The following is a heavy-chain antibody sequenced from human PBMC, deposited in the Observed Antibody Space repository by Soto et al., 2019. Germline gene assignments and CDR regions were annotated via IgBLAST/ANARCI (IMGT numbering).Heavy chain of an antibody. J-gene: IGHJ5*02. CDR1: CSYIVCSGFY. CDR3: AGHSLELRKNNWFDL. Sequence: SEILCPLGTVACSYIVCSGFYWGWERRPPGKGLEWIGGIFYLWASYYNPSLKSRITMSFDTSKNQISLRLRSVTAADTALYFCAGHSLELRKNNWFDLWGQGIMVTVSS. V-gene: IGHV4-39*01. CDR2: IFYLWAS. D-gene: IGHD1-7*01.